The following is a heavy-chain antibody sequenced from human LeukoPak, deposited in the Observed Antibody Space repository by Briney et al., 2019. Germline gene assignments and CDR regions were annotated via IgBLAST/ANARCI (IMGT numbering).Heavy chain of an antibody. CDR3: ARGAGATTSFDY. D-gene: IGHD1-26*01. CDR1: GYNFTSYY. J-gene: IGHJ4*02. Sequence: ASVKVSCKASGYNFTSYYMRWVRQAPGQGLEWLGIINPTGGTTTYAQKFQGRVTMTRDTSTNTVYMELSSLRSEDTAVYYCARGAGATTSFDYWGQGTMVTVSS. V-gene: IGHV1-46*03. CDR2: INPTGGTT.